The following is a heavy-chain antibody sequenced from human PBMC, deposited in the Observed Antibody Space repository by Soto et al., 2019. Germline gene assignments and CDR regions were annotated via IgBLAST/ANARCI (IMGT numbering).Heavy chain of an antibody. CDR1: GFTFRNYN. D-gene: IGHD2-21*01. J-gene: IGHJ4*02. CDR2: ISTGGAYM. CDR3: ARDIASPGGDYFDS. Sequence: EVQLVESGGGLVKAGGSLRLFCTASGFTFRNYNMNWVRQAPGKGLEWVSSISTGGAYMFYADSVKGRFTISRDNAQNSTFLQIDSPRAEDTAVYYCARDIASPGGDYFDSWGQGTLVTVSS. V-gene: IGHV3-21*06.